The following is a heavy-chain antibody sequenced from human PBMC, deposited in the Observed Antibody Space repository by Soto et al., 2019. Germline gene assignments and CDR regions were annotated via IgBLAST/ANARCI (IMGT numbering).Heavy chain of an antibody. V-gene: IGHV5-51*01. CDR1: GYSFTSYW. D-gene: IGHD2-2*01. CDR2: IYPGDSDT. Sequence: GESLKISCKGSGYSFTSYWIGWVRQMPGKGLEWMRIIYPGDSDTRYSPSFQGQVTISADKSISTAYLQWSSLKASDTAMYYCARRGIVVVPAAEAADAFDIWGQGTMVTVSS. J-gene: IGHJ3*02. CDR3: ARRGIVVVPAAEAADAFDI.